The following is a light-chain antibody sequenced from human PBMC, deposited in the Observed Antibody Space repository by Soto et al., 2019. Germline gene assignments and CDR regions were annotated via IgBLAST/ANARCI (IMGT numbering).Light chain of an antibody. J-gene: IGKJ5*01. V-gene: IGKV1-17*01. CDR2: AAS. CDR3: QQRGDWLPIT. CDR1: QGIRND. Sequence: DIQMTQSPSTLSASVGDTVTVTCRASQGIRNDLGWYQQKSGKAPKRLIYAASSLQSGVPSRFSGSGSGTDFTLTISSLEPEDFAVYYCQQRGDWLPITFGPGTRLE.